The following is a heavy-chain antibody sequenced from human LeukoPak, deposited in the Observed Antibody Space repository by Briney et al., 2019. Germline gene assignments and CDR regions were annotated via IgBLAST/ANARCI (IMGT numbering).Heavy chain of an antibody. CDR1: GFTFSTYA. V-gene: IGHV3-23*01. CDR2: ISGSGSGT. CDR3: AIPPGARD. J-gene: IGHJ4*02. Sequence: GGSLRLSCAASGFTFSTYAMTWVRQAPGQGLEWVSSISGSGSGTYYADSVKGRFTISRDNSKNTLYLQMNSLRAEDTAVYYCAIPPGARDWGQGTLVTVSS. D-gene: IGHD1-26*01.